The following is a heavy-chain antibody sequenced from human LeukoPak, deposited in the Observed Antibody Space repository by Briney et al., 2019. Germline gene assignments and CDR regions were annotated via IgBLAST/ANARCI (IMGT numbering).Heavy chain of an antibody. V-gene: IGHV4-31*03. D-gene: IGHD1-14*01. Sequence: SQTLSLTCTVSGGSISSGGYSWSWIRQHPGKGLEWMGYIYYSGSTYYNPSLKSRVTISVDTSKNQFSLKLSSVTPADTAVYYCARVPVEPYYYYGMDVWGQGTTVTVSS. J-gene: IGHJ6*02. CDR3: ARVPVEPYYYYGMDV. CDR1: GGSISSGGYS. CDR2: IYYSGST.